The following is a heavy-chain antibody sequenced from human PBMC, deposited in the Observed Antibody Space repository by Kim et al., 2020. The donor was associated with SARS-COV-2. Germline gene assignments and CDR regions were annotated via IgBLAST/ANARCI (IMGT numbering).Heavy chain of an antibody. D-gene: IGHD3-22*01. CDR2: IKSKTDGGTT. J-gene: IGHJ4*02. Sequence: GGSLRLSCAASGFTFSNAWMSWVRQAPGKGLEWVGRIKSKTDGGTTDYAAPVKGRFTISRDDSKNTLYLQMNSLKTEDTAVYYCTTAPGEVGDSSGYYSRFDYWGQGTLVTVSS. V-gene: IGHV3-15*01. CDR1: GFTFSNAW. CDR3: TTAPGEVGDSSGYYSRFDY.